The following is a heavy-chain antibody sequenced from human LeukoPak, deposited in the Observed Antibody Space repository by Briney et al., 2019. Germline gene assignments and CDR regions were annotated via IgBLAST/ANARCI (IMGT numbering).Heavy chain of an antibody. Sequence: GGSLRLSCAASGFTFSGYWMHWVRQAPGKGLEWVSYISSSSSTIYYADSVKGRFTISRDNAKNSLYLQMNSLRAEDTAVYYCARDFSFGRGYSYGTADYWGQGTLVTVSS. D-gene: IGHD5-18*01. CDR1: GFTFSGYW. J-gene: IGHJ4*02. CDR2: ISSSSSTI. CDR3: ARDFSFGRGYSYGTADY. V-gene: IGHV3-48*01.